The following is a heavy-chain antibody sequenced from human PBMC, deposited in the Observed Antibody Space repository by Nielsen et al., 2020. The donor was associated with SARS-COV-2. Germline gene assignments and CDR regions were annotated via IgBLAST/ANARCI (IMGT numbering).Heavy chain of an antibody. Sequence: GESLKISCAASGFTFSNPWMNWVRQARGKGLEWVGRIKSKVDGGTTDYAGPVKGRFTISRDDSKNTLYLQMNSLKTEDTAVYYCTTGGITMVRGVMQYWGQGTLVTVSP. D-gene: IGHD3-10*01. CDR1: GFTFSNPW. CDR2: IKSKVDGGTT. V-gene: IGHV3-15*01. J-gene: IGHJ1*01. CDR3: TTGGITMVRGVMQY.